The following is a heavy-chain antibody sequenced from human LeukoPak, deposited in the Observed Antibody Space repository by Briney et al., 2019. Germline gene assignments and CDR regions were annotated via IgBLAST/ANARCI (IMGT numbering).Heavy chain of an antibody. V-gene: IGHV4-59*01. CDR3: ARGMPQGWVHWFEP. CDR2: IYYSGNT. CDR1: GGSISSYY. J-gene: IGHJ5*02. D-gene: IGHD1-26*01. Sequence: PSETLSLTCTVSGGSISSYYWNWIRQPPGKGLEWIGYIYYSGNTKYNPSLESRVTISVDTSKNQFSLKLKSVTAADTAVYYCARGMPQGWVHWFEPWGQGTLATVSS.